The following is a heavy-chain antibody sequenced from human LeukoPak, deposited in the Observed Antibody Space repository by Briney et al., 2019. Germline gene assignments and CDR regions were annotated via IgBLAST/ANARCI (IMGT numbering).Heavy chain of an antibody. V-gene: IGHV1-18*01. D-gene: IGHD1-26*01. CDR3: ARDKAPYVVGATPGY. CDR2: ISAYNGNT. J-gene: IGHJ4*02. CDR1: GYTFTTYA. Sequence: ASVKVSCKASGYTFTTYAMNWVRQAPGQGLEWMGWISAYNGNTNYAQKLQGRVTMTTDTSTSTAYMELRSLRSDDTAVYYCARDKAPYVVGATPGYWGQGTLVTVSS.